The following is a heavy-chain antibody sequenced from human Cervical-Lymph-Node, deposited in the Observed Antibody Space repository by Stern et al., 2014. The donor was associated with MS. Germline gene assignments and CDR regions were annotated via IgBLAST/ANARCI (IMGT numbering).Heavy chain of an antibody. Sequence: VHLVESGGGVVQPGRSLRLSCAASGFTFSSYGMHWGRQAPGKGLEWVPLISYDGSNEDYAESVKGRFTISRDNSKNTVYLQMNSLRPEDTAVYYCARPRRPYFFRGNHHYYGMDVWGQGTRVSVSS. V-gene: IGHV3-30*03. CDR1: GFTFSSYG. CDR2: ISYDGSNE. J-gene: IGHJ6*02. CDR3: ARPRRPYFFRGNHHYYGMDV. D-gene: IGHD2/OR15-2a*01.